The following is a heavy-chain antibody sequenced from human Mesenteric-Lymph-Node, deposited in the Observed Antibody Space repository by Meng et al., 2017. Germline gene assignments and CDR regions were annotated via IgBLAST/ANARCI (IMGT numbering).Heavy chain of an antibody. CDR2: INHSGST. Sequence: QQWGSGLLNPSSTRSLSGAVSGGSFSGYGWGWHPPPPGKGLDGIGEINHSGSTNYNPSLKSRVTISVDTYKNQFSLKLSSVTATDTAVYYCARQSGYFDYWGQGTLVTVSS. V-gene: IGHV4-34*01. J-gene: IGHJ4*02. D-gene: IGHD3-10*01. CDR3: ARQSGYFDY. CDR1: GGSFSGYG.